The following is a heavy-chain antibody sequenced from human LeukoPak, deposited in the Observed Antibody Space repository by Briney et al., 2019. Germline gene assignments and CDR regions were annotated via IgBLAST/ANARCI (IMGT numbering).Heavy chain of an antibody. CDR1: GFTYSHYG. J-gene: IGHJ6*03. Sequence: GGSLRLSCVASGFTYSHYGMSWVRQAPGKGLEWVSTISGSGGSTYYADSVKGRFTISRDNSKNTLYLQMNTLRAEDTAVYYCAKASRFGYSYGPREYFYYMDVWGKGTTVTISS. D-gene: IGHD5-18*01. V-gene: IGHV3-23*01. CDR2: ISGSGGST. CDR3: AKASRFGYSYGPREYFYYMDV.